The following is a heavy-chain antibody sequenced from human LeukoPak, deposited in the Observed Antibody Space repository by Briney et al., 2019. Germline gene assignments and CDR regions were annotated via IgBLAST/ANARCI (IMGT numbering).Heavy chain of an antibody. D-gene: IGHD3-3*01. Sequence: SETLSLTCTVSGGSISSSSYYWGWIRQPPGKGLEWIASIYYSGSTYYNPSLKSRVTMSIDTSKNQFSLKLYSVTAADTAVYYCATIIPTTTNWFDPWGQGTLVTVSS. CDR2: IYYSGST. CDR1: GGSISSSSYY. V-gene: IGHV4-39*07. J-gene: IGHJ5*02. CDR3: ATIIPTTTNWFDP.